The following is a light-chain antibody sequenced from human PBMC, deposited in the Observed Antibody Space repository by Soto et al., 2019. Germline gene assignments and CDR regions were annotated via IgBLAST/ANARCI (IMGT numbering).Light chain of an antibody. V-gene: IGKV3D-20*02. J-gene: IGKJ4*01. CDR1: QSVTSSY. CDR3: QQHSNWPLT. CDR2: GAS. Sequence: EIVLTQSPGTLSLSPGQRATLSCRASQSVTSSYLAWYQQRSGRAPRLLIYGASSRATGIPNRFSGSGSGTDFTLTISSLEPEDFAVYYCQQHSNWPLTFGGGTKVDIK.